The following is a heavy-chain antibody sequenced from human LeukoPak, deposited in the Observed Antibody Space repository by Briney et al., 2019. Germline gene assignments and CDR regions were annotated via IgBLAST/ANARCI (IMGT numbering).Heavy chain of an antibody. CDR3: ARGRVSSSTWYSTYYYYFYMDV. CDR2: SYHSGST. CDR1: GGSISRSNW. D-gene: IGHD6-13*01. J-gene: IGHJ6*03. V-gene: IGHV4-4*02. Sequence: SGTLSLTCAVSGGSISRSNWWSWVRQPPRKGLEWIGGSYHSGSTNYNPSLNSRVTISRDTSKNHFSLELSSATAADTAVYFCARGRVSSSTWYSTYYYYFYMDVWGKGTPVTVSS.